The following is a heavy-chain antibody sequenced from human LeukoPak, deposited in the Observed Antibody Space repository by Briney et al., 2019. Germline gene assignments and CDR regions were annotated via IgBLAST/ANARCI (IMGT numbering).Heavy chain of an antibody. J-gene: IGHJ4*02. CDR3: ARVRYRLAETYIDY. D-gene: IGHD3-16*01. CDR1: GYTFTSYD. Sequence: ASVKVSCKASGYTFTSYDINWVRQATGQGLEWMGWMNPNSGNTGYAQKFQGRVTMTRNTSISTAYMELSRLRSDDTAVYYCARVRYRLAETYIDYWGQGTLVTVSS. CDR2: MNPNSGNT. V-gene: IGHV1-8*01.